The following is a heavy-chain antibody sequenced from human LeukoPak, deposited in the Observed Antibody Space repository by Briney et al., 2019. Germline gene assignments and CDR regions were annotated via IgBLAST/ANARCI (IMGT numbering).Heavy chain of an antibody. J-gene: IGHJ6*02. CDR3: ARDRDAEIAAAGDRWYYYYYGMDV. V-gene: IGHV3-74*01. D-gene: IGHD6-13*01. CDR2: INSDGSST. Sequence: GGSLRLSCAASGFTFSSYWMHWVRHAPGKGLVWVSRINSDGSSTNYADSVKGRFTISRDNAKNTLYLQMNSLRAEDTAVYYCARDRDAEIAAAGDRWYYYYYGMDVWGQGTTVTVSS. CDR1: GFTFSSYW.